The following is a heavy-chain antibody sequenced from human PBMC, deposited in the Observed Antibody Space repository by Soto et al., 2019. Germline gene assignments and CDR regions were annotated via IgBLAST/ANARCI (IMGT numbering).Heavy chain of an antibody. CDR2: SSGVRDYI. V-gene: IGHV3-21*06. D-gene: IGHD3-10*01. CDR1: GFTFSYYP. J-gene: IGHJ4*02. Sequence: PGESLRLSCAASGFTFSYYPLHWVRRPPGKGLEWVSSSSGVRDYIRYADSVKGRFAISRDNAKTSLYLQMNSLTAEDTAVYYCAREGVHNYTEYYFDYWGQGTLVTVSS. CDR3: AREGVHNYTEYYFDY.